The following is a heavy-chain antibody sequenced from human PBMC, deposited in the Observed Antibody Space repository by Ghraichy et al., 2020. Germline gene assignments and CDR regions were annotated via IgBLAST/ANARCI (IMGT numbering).Heavy chain of an antibody. J-gene: IGHJ5*02. Sequence: ASVKVSCKASGYTFTDYNMHWVGQAPGQGLEWMGLIIPNSGGTYYAQKFQGRVTMTSDTSISTAYMELSRLRSDDTAVYYCARDRSGTYESWGQGTLVTVSS. V-gene: IGHV1-2*02. CDR2: IIPNSGGT. CDR1: GYTFTDYN. D-gene: IGHD1-26*01. CDR3: ARDRSGTYES.